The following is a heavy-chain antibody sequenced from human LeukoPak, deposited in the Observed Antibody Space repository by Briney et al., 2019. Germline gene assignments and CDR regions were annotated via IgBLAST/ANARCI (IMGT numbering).Heavy chain of an antibody. D-gene: IGHD4/OR15-4a*01. J-gene: IGHJ4*02. CDR3: ARALYGGNDRYYFDY. CDR1: GDTFSNYT. CDR2: IIPIFGTA. Sequence: GASVKVSCKASGDTFSNYTFSWVRQAPGQGLEWMGGIIPIFGTADYAQKFQGRVTITADESTSTAYMELSSLRSEDTAVYYCARALYGGNDRYYFDYWGQGTLITVSS. V-gene: IGHV1-69*01.